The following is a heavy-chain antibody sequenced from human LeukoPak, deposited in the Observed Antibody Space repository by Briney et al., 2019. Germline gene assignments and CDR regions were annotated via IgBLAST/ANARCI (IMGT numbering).Heavy chain of an antibody. V-gene: IGHV1-2*02. D-gene: IGHD3-10*01. J-gene: IGHJ5*02. Sequence: GASVKVSCKASGYTFTGYYMHWVRQAPGQGLEWMGWINPNSGGTNYAQKFQGRVTMTRDTSISTAYMELSRLRSDDTAVYYCARAFPSTMVRGVINNGSDPWGQGTLVTVSS. CDR3: ARAFPSTMVRGVINNGSDP. CDR2: INPNSGGT. CDR1: GYTFTGYY.